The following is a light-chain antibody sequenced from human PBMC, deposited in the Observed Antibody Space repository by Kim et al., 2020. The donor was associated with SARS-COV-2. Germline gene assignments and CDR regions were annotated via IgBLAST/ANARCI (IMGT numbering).Light chain of an antibody. J-gene: IGLJ1*01. V-gene: IGLV2-14*01. CDR3: SSSASSSTYV. CDR2: DVT. Sequence: QSALTQPASVSGSPGQSITISCTGTSSDVGRYNYVSWYQQYPGKAPKLMIYDVTTRPSVVSDRFSGSKSGNTASLTISGLQAEDEADYYCSSSASSSTYVFGTGTKVTVL. CDR1: SSDVGRYNY.